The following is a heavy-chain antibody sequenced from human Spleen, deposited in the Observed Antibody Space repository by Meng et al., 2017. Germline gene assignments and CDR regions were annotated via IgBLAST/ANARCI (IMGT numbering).Heavy chain of an antibody. V-gene: IGHV4-4*02. D-gene: IGHD4-17*01. CDR3: ASTIDYGDYVAYLGPYFDL. Sequence: GQLECAVPGLVKPSGTLSLTRCVSGGSISSSNWWSWVSQPPGKGLEWIGEIYHSGSTNYNPSLKSRVNISVDKSKNQFSLKLSSVTAADTAVYYCASTIDYGDYVAYLGPYFDLWGRGTLVTVSS. CDR2: IYHSGST. CDR1: GGSISSSNW. J-gene: IGHJ2*01.